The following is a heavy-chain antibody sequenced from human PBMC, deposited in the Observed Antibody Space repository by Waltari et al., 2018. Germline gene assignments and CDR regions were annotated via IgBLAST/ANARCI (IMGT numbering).Heavy chain of an antibody. V-gene: IGHV1-69*12. CDR1: GGTFSSYA. D-gene: IGHD2-2*01. J-gene: IGHJ6*02. Sequence: QVQLVQSGAEVKKPGSSVKVSCKASGGTFSSYAISWVRQAPGQGLEWMGGIIPIFGTAHYAQKFQCRVTITADESTSTAYMELSSLRSEDTAVYYCARDPKACSSTSCYQYYYYYGMDVWGQGTTVTVSS. CDR3: ARDPKACSSTSCYQYYYYYGMDV. CDR2: IIPIFGTA.